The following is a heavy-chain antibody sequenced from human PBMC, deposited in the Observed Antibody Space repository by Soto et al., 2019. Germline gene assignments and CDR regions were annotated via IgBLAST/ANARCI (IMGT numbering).Heavy chain of an antibody. CDR1: GFTVSGSTY. Sequence: EVQLVESGGGLIQPGGSLRLSCVVSGFTVSGSTYMSWVRQAPGKGLEWVSVIYTGGTTYYADSVKGRLTISRDNSKNTLYLQMNSLRAEDTAVYCHGYGYWGQGTLVTVAS. D-gene: IGHD5-12*01. J-gene: IGHJ4*02. V-gene: IGHV3-53*01. CDR2: IYTGGTT. CDR3: GYGY.